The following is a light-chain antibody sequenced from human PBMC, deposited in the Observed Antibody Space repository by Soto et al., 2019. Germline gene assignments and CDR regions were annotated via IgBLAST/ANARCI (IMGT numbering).Light chain of an antibody. CDR3: QQYGNSPLT. Sequence: EIVLTQSPATLSLSPGERATLSCRASQSVSSYLAWYQQKPGQAPRLLIFGASTRAPGIPDRFSGSGSGTDFTLTISKLEPEDFALFYCQQYGNSPLTFGGGTKVDI. CDR1: QSVSSY. J-gene: IGKJ4*01. V-gene: IGKV3-20*01. CDR2: GAS.